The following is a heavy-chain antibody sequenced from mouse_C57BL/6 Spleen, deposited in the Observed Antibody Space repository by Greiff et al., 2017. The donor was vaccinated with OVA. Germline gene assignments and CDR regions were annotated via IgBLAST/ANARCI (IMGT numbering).Heavy chain of an antibody. D-gene: IGHD2-5*01. V-gene: IGHV5-17*01. CDR2: ISSGSSTI. CDR1: GFTFSDYG. J-gene: IGHJ1*03. CDR3: ARNYYSNYEYFDV. Sequence: VQLQESGGGLVKPGGSLKLSCAASGFTFSDYGMHWVRQAPEKGLEWVAYISSGSSTIYYADTVKGRFTISRDNAKNTLFLQMTSLRSEDTAMYYCARNYYSNYEYFDVWGTGTTVTVSS.